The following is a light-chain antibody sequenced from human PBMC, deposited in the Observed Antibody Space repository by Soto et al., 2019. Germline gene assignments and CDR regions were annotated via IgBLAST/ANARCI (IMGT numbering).Light chain of an antibody. V-gene: IGKV1-5*03. Sequence: DIQMTQSPSTLSASVGDRVTITCRASQSINTWLAWYQQKPGKAPRFLIYQVSSLESGVPSRFSGSGFGTEFTLTISNLQPDDFATYYCQQYKSYSTFGQGTKLETK. CDR2: QVS. J-gene: IGKJ2*01. CDR1: QSINTW. CDR3: QQYKSYST.